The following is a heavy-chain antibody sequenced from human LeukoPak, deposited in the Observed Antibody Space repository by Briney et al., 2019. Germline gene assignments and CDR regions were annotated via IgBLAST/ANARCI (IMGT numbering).Heavy chain of an antibody. CDR3: ARDHSGGDYAWFDP. V-gene: IGHV1-46*01. J-gene: IGHJ5*02. D-gene: IGHD4-17*01. Sequence: ASVKLSCKASGYSFTSYYMHWVRHAPGQGLERMGIINPGGGSTNYSQKFQGRVTMTRDTSTSTVYMELSSLRSEDTAVYYCARDHSGGDYAWFDPWGQGTLVTVSS. CDR2: INPGGGST. CDR1: GYSFTSYY.